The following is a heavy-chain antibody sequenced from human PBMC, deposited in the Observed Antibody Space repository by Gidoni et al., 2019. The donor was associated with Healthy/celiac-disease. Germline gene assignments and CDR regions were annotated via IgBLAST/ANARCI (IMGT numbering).Heavy chain of an antibody. CDR2: INPSGGST. CDR3: ARDRTVGSGYDSVDYFDY. V-gene: IGHV1-46*01. CDR1: GYTFTSYY. J-gene: IGHJ4*02. D-gene: IGHD5-12*01. Sequence: KASGYTFTSYYMHWVRQAPGQALEWMGIINPSGGSTSYVQKFQGRVTMTRDTSTNTFYMELSSLRSEDTAVYYCARDRTVGSGYDSVDYFDYWGQGTLVTVSS.